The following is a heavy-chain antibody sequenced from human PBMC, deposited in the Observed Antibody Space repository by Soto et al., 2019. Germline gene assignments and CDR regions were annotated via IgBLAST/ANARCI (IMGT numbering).Heavy chain of an antibody. CDR2: IYYSGST. CDR3: ASMPSYDILTGYYNYYAFDI. Sequence: QLQLQESGPGLVKPSETLSLTCTVSGGSISSSSYYWGWIRQPPGKGLEWIGSIYYSGSTYYNPSLKSRVTISVDTSKNQFSLMLSSVTAADTAVYYCASMPSYDILTGYYNYYAFDIWGQGTMVTVSS. J-gene: IGHJ3*02. CDR1: GGSISSSSYY. D-gene: IGHD3-9*01. V-gene: IGHV4-39*01.